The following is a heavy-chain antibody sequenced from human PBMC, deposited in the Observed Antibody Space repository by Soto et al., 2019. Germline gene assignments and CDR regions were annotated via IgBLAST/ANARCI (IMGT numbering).Heavy chain of an antibody. D-gene: IGHD2-2*01. CDR2: IIPIFGTA. J-gene: IGHJ6*02. CDR3: ASHSRDIVVVPAASYYYYYGMAV. CDR1: GGTFSSYA. Sequence: QVQLVQSGAEVKKPGSSVKVSCKASGGTFSSYAISWVRQAPGQGLEWMGGIIPIFGTANYAQKFQGRVTITADESTSTAYMELSSLRSEDTAVYYCASHSRDIVVVPAASYYYYYGMAVWGQGTTVTVSS. V-gene: IGHV1-69*01.